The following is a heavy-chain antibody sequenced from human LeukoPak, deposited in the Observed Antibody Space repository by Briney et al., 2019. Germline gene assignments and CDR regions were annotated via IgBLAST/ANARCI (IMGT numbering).Heavy chain of an antibody. CDR2: IGGSSATT. V-gene: IGHV3-23*01. D-gene: IGHD6-13*01. Sequence: GGSLRLSCAASGFTFSSYAMSWVRQAPGKGLEWVSVIGGSSATTYYADSGKGRFTISRDNSKNMLYLQMSSLRAEDTAVYYYAKARYNSGWYDDWGQGTLVTVSS. J-gene: IGHJ4*02. CDR1: GFTFSSYA. CDR3: AKARYNSGWYDD.